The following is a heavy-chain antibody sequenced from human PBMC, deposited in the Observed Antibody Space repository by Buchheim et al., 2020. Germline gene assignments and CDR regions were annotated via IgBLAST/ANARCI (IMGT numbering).Heavy chain of an antibody. J-gene: IGHJ6*03. V-gene: IGHV2-5*02. CDR3: AHARIAVAVSYYYYMDV. CDR1: GFSLSTSGVG. Sequence: QITLKESGPTLVKPTQTLTLTCTFSGFSLSTSGVGVGWIRQPPGKALEWLALIYWDDDKRYSPSLKSSLTITKDTSQKQVVLTMTNMDPVDTATYYCAHARIAVAVSYYYYMDVWGKGTT. D-gene: IGHD6-19*01. CDR2: IYWDDDK.